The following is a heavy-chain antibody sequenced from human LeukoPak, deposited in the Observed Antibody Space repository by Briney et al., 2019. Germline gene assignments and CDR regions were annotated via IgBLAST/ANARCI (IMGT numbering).Heavy chain of an antibody. CDR3: ARARGPYYYGSGSYYTPDNWFDP. D-gene: IGHD3-10*01. CDR2: MNPNSGNT. J-gene: IGHJ5*02. CDR1: GYTFTSYD. Sequence: ASVKVSCKASGYTFTSYDINWVRQATGQGLEWMGWMNPNSGNTGYAQKFQGRVTMTRNTSISTAYMELSSLRSEDTAVYYCARARGPYYYGSGSYYTPDNWFDPWGQGTLVTVSS. V-gene: IGHV1-8*01.